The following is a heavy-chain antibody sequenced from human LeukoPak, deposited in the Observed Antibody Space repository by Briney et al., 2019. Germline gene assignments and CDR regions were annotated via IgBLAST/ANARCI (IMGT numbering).Heavy chain of an antibody. J-gene: IGHJ4*02. D-gene: IGHD6-13*01. Sequence: GGSLRLSCAASGFTFSDYYMSWIRQAPGKGLEWVSYISSSGSTIYYADSVKGRFTIPRDNAKNSLYLQMNSLRAEDTAVYYCAGTEEGAAGPFDYWGQGTLVTVSS. CDR3: AGTEEGAAGPFDY. CDR2: ISSSGSTI. V-gene: IGHV3-11*01. CDR1: GFTFSDYY.